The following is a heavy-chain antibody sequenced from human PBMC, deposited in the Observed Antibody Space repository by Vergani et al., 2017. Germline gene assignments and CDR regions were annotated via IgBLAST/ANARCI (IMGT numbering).Heavy chain of an antibody. CDR3: ARHYYDSSGYYFDY. J-gene: IGHJ4*02. V-gene: IGHV4-39*01. Sequence: QLQLQESGPGLVKPSATLSLTCSVSGASIRSSNYYWGWIRQPPGKGLEWIASIYHSGSTYYNPSLKSRVTISVDTSKNQFSLKLSSVTAADTAVYYCARHYYDSSGYYFDYWGQGTLVTVSS. CDR2: IYHSGST. D-gene: IGHD3-22*01. CDR1: GASIRSSNYY.